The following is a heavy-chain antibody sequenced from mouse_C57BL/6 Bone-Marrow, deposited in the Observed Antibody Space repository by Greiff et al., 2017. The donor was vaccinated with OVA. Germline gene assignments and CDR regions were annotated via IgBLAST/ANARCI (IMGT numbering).Heavy chain of an antibody. Sequence: VQLQQPGTELVKPGASVKLSCKASGYTFTSYWMHWVKQRPGQGLEWIGEIDPSDSYTNYNQKFKGKSTLTVDKSSSTAYMQLKSLTSEDSAVYYCARRGLAWFAYWGQGTLVTVSA. D-gene: IGHD3-3*01. CDR3: ARRGLAWFAY. CDR2: IDPSDSYT. V-gene: IGHV1-69*01. J-gene: IGHJ3*01. CDR1: GYTFTSYW.